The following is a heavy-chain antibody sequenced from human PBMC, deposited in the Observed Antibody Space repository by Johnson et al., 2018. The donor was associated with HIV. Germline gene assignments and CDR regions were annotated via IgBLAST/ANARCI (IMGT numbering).Heavy chain of an antibody. D-gene: IGHD6-6*01. V-gene: IGHV3-7*05. Sequence: VQLVESGGGLVQPGGSLRLSCAASGFTFSSYWMSWVRQAPGKGLEWVANIKQDGREKYYVDSVKGRFTISRDNAKNSLYLQMHSLRAEDTAVYYGARERSIAASPAFDIWGQGTMVIVSS. J-gene: IGHJ3*02. CDR1: GFTFSSYW. CDR3: ARERSIAASPAFDI. CDR2: IKQDGREK.